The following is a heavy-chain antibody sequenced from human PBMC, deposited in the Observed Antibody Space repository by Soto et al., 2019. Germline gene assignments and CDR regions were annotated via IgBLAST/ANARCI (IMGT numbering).Heavy chain of an antibody. V-gene: IGHV3-30*03. D-gene: IGHD3-16*01. CDR1: GFTFSTYG. CDR2: MSYDGNNK. J-gene: IGHJ4*02. CDR3: ARAECDLRGGFDY. Sequence: QVQLVESGGGVVQPGTSLTLSCTTSGFTFSTYGIHRVRQAPGKGLEWVAVMSYDGNNKYYAEYVYGRFTISRDNSKHTLYLQMNSLRTEDTAVYYCARAECDLRGGFDYWGQGTLVTVYS.